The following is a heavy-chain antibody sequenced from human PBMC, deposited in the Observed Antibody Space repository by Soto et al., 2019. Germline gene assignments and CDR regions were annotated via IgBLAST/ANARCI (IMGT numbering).Heavy chain of an antibody. CDR1: GXSISSYY. D-gene: IGHD6-13*01. CDR2: IYYSGST. J-gene: IGHJ4*02. Sequence: SATLSLTCTVSGXSISSYYWSWIRQPPGKGLEWIGYIYYSGSTNYNPSLKSRVTISVDTSKNQFSLKLSSVTAADTAVYYCARHSYSSSWYGYWGQGTLVTVSS. CDR3: ARHSYSSSWYGY. V-gene: IGHV4-59*08.